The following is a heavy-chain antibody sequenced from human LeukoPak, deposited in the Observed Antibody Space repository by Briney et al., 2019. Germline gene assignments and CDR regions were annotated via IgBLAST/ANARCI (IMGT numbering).Heavy chain of an antibody. V-gene: IGHV1-2*02. D-gene: IGHD5-12*01. Sequence: ASVKVSCKASGYTFTGYYMHWVRQAPGQGLEWMGWINPNSGGTNYAQKFQGRVTMTRDTSISTAYMELSRLRADDTDVYYCARDAGIVATEYYFDYWGQGTLVTVSS. CDR2: INPNSGGT. CDR3: ARDAGIVATEYYFDY. CDR1: GYTFTGYY. J-gene: IGHJ4*02.